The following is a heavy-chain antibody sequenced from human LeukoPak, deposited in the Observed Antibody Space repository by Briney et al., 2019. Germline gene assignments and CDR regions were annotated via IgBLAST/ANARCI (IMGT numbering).Heavy chain of an antibody. CDR1: GFTFSSYG. CDR3: AKGQNRNYGSGSYLLDY. J-gene: IGHJ4*02. CDR2: IRYDGSNK. Sequence: PGGSLRLSCAASGFTFSSYGMHWVRQAPGKGLEWVAFIRYDGSNKYYADSVKGRFTISRDNSKNTLYLQMNSLRAEDTAVYYCAKGQNRNYGSGSYLLDYWGQGTLVTVSS. D-gene: IGHD3-10*01. V-gene: IGHV3-30*02.